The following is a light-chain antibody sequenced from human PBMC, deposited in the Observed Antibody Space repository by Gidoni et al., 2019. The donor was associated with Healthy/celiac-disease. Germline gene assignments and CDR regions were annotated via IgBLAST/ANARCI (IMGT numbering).Light chain of an antibody. Sequence: QSALTQHASVSWSPGQSITISCTGTSSDVVGYNYFSWYPQHPGKAPKLMIYDVSKRPSGFSNRVSGSKSGNTASLTISGLQAEDEADYYCSSYTSSSTPVFGGGTKLTVL. V-gene: IGLV2-14*01. CDR3: SSYTSSSTPV. CDR1: SSDVVGYNY. CDR2: DVS. J-gene: IGLJ2*01.